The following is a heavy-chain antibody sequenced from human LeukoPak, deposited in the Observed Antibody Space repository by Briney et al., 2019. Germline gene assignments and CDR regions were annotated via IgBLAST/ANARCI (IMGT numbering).Heavy chain of an antibody. CDR1: GFTFSSYA. Sequence: GGSLRLSCAASGFTFSSYAMSWVRQAPGKGLEWVAFIRYDGSNKYYADSVKGRFTISRDNSKNTLYLQMNSLRAEDTAVYYCAKDLGHILPSDYWGQGTLVTVSS. D-gene: IGHD2-21*01. V-gene: IGHV3-30*02. J-gene: IGHJ4*02. CDR2: IRYDGSNK. CDR3: AKDLGHILPSDY.